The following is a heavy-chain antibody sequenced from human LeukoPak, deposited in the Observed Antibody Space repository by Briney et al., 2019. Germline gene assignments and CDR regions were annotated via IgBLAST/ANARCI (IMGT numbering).Heavy chain of an antibody. CDR2: IYYSGST. D-gene: IGHD3-22*01. CDR3: AREGDYYDSSGYYYEGYYFDY. CDR1: GGSISSYY. J-gene: IGHJ4*02. V-gene: IGHV4-59*12. Sequence: SETLSLTCTVSGGSISSYYWSWIRQPPGKGLEWIGYIYYSGSTNYNTSLKSRVTISVDTSKNQFSLKLSSVTAADTAVYYCAREGDYYDSSGYYYEGYYFDYWGQGTLVTVSS.